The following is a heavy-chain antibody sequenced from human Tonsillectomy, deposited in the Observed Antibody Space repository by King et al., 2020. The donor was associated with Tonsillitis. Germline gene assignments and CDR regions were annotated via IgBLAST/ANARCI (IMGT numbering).Heavy chain of an antibody. D-gene: IGHD2-15*01. V-gene: IGHV1-18*01. CDR3: ARDCSGGSCYLSY. J-gene: IGHJ4*02. CDR2: ISAYNGNT. CDR1: GYTFTSYG. Sequence: QLVQSGAEVKKPGASVKVSCKASGYTFTSYGISWVRQAPGQGREWMGWISAYNGNTNHAQKLQGRFTMTTDTSTRPAYMELRSLRSDDTAVYYCARDCSGGSCYLSYWGQGTLVTVSS.